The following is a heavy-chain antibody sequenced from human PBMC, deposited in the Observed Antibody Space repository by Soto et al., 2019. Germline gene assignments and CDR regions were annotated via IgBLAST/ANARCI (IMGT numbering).Heavy chain of an antibody. CDR3: ARYRREAVAGYTLDN. D-gene: IGHD6-13*01. V-gene: IGHV4-59*01. CDR2: VYNSGST. J-gene: IGHJ4*02. Sequence: WTWIRQPPGKGLEWIGYVYNSGSTNYNPSLKSRVTISEDTSKSQFSLKVNSMTAADTAVYYCARYRREAVAGYTLDNWGQGILVNVSS.